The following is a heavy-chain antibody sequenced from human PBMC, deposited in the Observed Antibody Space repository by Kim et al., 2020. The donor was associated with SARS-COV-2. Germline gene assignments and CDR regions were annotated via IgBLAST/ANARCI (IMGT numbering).Heavy chain of an antibody. CDR3: ARDRGDYVYYYYYGMDV. CDR1: GFTFSSYS. D-gene: IGHD4-17*01. J-gene: IGHJ6*02. Sequence: GGSLRLSCAASGFTFSSYSMNWVRQAPGKGLEWVSYISSSSSTIYYADSVKGRFTISRDNAKNSLYLQMNSLRDEDTAVYYCARDRGDYVYYYYYGMDVWGQGTTVTVSS. V-gene: IGHV3-48*02. CDR2: ISSSSSTI.